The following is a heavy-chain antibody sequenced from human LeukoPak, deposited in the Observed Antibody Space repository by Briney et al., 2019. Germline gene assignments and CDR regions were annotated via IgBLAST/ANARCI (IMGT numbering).Heavy chain of an antibody. J-gene: IGHJ3*02. CDR2: IYYSGST. Sequence: SETLSLTCTVSGGSISSYYWSWIRQPPGKGLEWIGYIYYSGSTNYNPSLKSRVTISVDTSKNQFPLKLSSVTAADTAVYYCAGSGFDRAFDIWGQGTMVTVSS. D-gene: IGHD3-9*01. CDR3: AGSGFDRAFDI. V-gene: IGHV4-59*01. CDR1: GGSISSYY.